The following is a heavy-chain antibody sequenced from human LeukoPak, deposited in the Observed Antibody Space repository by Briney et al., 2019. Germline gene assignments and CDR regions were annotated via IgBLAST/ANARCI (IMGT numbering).Heavy chain of an antibody. J-gene: IGHJ4*02. D-gene: IGHD5-24*01. Sequence: SETLSLTCTVSGGSISSSSYYWGWIRQPPGKGLDWIGHIYSSGGTDYNPSLKSRLTISVDTSKNQFSLRLSSVTTADTAMYNCAKNWLQSPFVDGGQGTLVTFSS. CDR2: IYSSGGT. CDR3: AKNWLQSPFVD. V-gene: IGHV4-39*01. CDR1: GGSISSSSYY.